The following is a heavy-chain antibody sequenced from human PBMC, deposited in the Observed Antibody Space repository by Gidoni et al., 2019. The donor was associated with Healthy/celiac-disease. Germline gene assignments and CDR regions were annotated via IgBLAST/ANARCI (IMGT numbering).Heavy chain of an antibody. CDR2: IIPILGIA. J-gene: IGHJ6*02. Sequence: QVQLVQSGAEVKKPGSSVKVSCKASGGTFSSYTISWVRQAPGQGLEWMGRIIPILGIANYAQKFQGRVTITADKSTSTAYMELSSLRSEDTAVYYCARFGAVRRSDIVVVPAAYYYYGMDVWGQGTTVTVSS. CDR1: GGTFSSYT. D-gene: IGHD2-2*01. CDR3: ARFGAVRRSDIVVVPAAYYYYGMDV. V-gene: IGHV1-69*02.